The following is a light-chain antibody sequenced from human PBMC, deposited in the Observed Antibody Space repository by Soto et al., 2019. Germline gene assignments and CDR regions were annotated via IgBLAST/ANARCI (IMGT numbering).Light chain of an antibody. CDR2: GNN. J-gene: IGLJ2*01. CDR1: SSNIGARYD. V-gene: IGLV1-40*01. CDR3: QSYDSSLSVV. Sequence: QSVLTQPPSVSGAPGQRVTISCTGSSSNIGARYDVHWYQHLPGTAPKLLIYGNNNRPSVVPDRFSGSKSGTSASLAITGLQAEDEADYYCQSYDSSLSVVFGGGTKLTVL.